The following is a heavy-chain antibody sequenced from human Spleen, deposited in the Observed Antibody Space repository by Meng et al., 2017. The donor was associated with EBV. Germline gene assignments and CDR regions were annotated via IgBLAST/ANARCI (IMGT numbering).Heavy chain of an antibody. CDR1: GYTFSTYG. J-gene: IGHJ5*02. CDR2: IDLYNGDT. D-gene: IGHD3-10*01. V-gene: IGHV1-18*01. Sequence: QGQLVQSGAEVKRPGASVKISCQASGYTFSTYGITWVRQAPGQGLEWMGWIDLYNGDTKFAQKLQGRVTMTTDTSTSTAYMELRSLRSDDTAVYYCARAPMVQGEGWFDPWGQGTLVTVSS. CDR3: ARAPMVQGEGWFDP.